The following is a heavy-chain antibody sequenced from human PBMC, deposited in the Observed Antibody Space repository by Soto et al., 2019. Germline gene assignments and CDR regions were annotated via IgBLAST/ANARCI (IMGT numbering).Heavy chain of an antibody. CDR1: GFTFSSYA. J-gene: IGHJ1*01. CDR3: VKGVTMVRGVTEDFQH. V-gene: IGHV3-64D*09. CDR2: ISSNGGST. D-gene: IGHD3-10*01. Sequence: GGSLRLSCSASGFTFSSYAMHWVRQAPGKGLEYVSAISSNGGSTYYADSVKGRFTISRDNSKNTLYLQMSSLRAEDTAVDYCVKGVTMVRGVTEDFQHWGQGTLVTVSS.